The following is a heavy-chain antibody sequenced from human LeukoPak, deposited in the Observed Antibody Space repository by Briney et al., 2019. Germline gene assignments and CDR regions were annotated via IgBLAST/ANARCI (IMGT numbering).Heavy chain of an antibody. CDR1: GGSISSYY. J-gene: IGHJ4*02. Sequence: SETLSLTCTVSGGSISSYYWSWIRQPAGKGLEWIGRFYSGGSTDYNPSLKSRVTMSVDTSKNQFSLKLSSVTAADTAVYYCVTGFTTMAVDYFDYWGQGTLVTVSP. CDR2: FYSGGST. D-gene: IGHD5-18*01. CDR3: VTGFTTMAVDYFDY. V-gene: IGHV4-4*07.